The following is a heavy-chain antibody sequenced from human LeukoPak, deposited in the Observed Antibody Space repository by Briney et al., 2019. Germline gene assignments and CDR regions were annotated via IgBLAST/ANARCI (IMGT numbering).Heavy chain of an antibody. V-gene: IGHV3-23*01. D-gene: IGHD6-6*01. CDR2: ISNSGGST. CDR3: AKETSSSFDY. Sequence: PGGSLRLSCAAFGFTFSSYAMNWVRQAPGKGLEWVSGISNSGGSTYYADSVKGRFTISRDNSKNTLYLQMNSLRAEDTAVYYCAKETSSSFDYWGQGTLVTVSS. J-gene: IGHJ4*02. CDR1: GFTFSSYA.